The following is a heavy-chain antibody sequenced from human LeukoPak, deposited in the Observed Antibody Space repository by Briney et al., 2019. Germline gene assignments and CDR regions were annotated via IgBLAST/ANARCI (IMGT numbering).Heavy chain of an antibody. Sequence: VASVKVSCKASGYTFTSYDINWVRQAPGQGLEWMGWMNPNSGNTGYAQKFQGRVTMTRNTSISTAYMELSSLRSEDTAVYYCARGPTAYCGGDCYLDAFDIWGQGTMVTVSS. J-gene: IGHJ3*02. CDR3: ARGPTAYCGGDCYLDAFDI. CDR2: MNPNSGNT. V-gene: IGHV1-8*01. D-gene: IGHD2-21*02. CDR1: GYTFTSYD.